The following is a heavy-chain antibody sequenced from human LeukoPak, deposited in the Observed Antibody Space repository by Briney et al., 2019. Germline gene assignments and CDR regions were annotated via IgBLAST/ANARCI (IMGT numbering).Heavy chain of an antibody. J-gene: IGHJ4*02. CDR2: IGGSGGNT. CDR3: ARDRSRFEVSPFDY. Sequence: GGSLRLSCEASGFTFSRYVMSWVRQAPGQGLEWVSSIGGSGGNTYYADSVKGRFTTSRDNSKHTLDLHMDNLRAEDTAVYYCARDRSRFEVSPFDYWGQGTLVTVSS. D-gene: IGHD6-13*01. CDR1: GFTFSRYV. V-gene: IGHV3-23*01.